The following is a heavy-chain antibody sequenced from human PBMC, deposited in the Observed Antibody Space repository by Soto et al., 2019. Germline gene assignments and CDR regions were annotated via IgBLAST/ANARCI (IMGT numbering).Heavy chain of an antibody. Sequence: QVQLQQWGAGLLKPSETLSLTCAVYGGSFSGDYWTWIRQPPGTGLEWIGEINHSGSTNYNPSLKSRVTISVDTSKNPFSLKLTSVNAADAAVYYCARDKITGLFDYWGQGTLVTVSS. V-gene: IGHV4-34*01. J-gene: IGHJ4*02. CDR2: INHSGST. CDR1: GGSFSGDY. CDR3: ARDKITGLFDY. D-gene: IGHD2-8*02.